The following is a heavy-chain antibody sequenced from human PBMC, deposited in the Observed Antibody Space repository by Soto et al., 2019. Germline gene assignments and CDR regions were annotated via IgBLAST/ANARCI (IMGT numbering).Heavy chain of an antibody. CDR3: ARVRGIAADGTRDYFDY. D-gene: IGHD6-13*01. Sequence: SVKVSCKASGGTFSSYAISWVRQAPGQGLEWMGGIIPIFGTANYAQKFQGRVTITADESTSTAYMELSSLRSEDTAVYYCARVRGIAADGTRDYFDYWGQGTLVTVSS. CDR2: IIPIFGTA. J-gene: IGHJ4*02. V-gene: IGHV1-69*13. CDR1: GGTFSSYA.